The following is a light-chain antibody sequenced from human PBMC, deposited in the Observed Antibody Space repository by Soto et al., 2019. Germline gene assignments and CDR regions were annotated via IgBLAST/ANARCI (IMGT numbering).Light chain of an antibody. CDR1: QSVSSN. Sequence: EIVMTQPPATLSVSPGERATLSCRASQSVSSNLAWYQQKPGQAPRLLIYGASNRATGIPDRSSGSGSGTNFTLTISRLEPEDFAVYYCQQYGSSGTFGQGTKVDIK. CDR2: GAS. V-gene: IGKV3-20*01. CDR3: QQYGSSGT. J-gene: IGKJ1*01.